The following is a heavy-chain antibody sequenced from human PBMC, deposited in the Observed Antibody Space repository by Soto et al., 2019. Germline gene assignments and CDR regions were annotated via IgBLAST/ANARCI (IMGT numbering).Heavy chain of an antibody. CDR2: ISAHNGNT. V-gene: IGHV1-18*01. CDR1: GYTFTSYG. Sequence: QVHLVQSGAEVKKPGASVKVSCKGSGYTFTSYGITWVRQAPGQGLEWMGWISAHNGNTNYAQNHQGIVTVTRDTSKSTAYMELRSLRSDDTAVYYCARGRSGDYWGQGALVTVSS. CDR3: ARGRSGDY. J-gene: IGHJ4*02.